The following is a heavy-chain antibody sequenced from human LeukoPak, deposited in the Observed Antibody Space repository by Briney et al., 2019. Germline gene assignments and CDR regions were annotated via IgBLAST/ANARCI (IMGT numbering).Heavy chain of an antibody. Sequence: ASVKVPCKASGYTFTSYGISWVRQAPGQGLEWMGWISAYNGNTNYAQKLQGRVTMTTDTSTSTAYMELRSLRSDDTAVYYCARVEGYYDSSGYYCDYWGQGTLVTVSS. J-gene: IGHJ4*02. V-gene: IGHV1-18*01. CDR1: GYTFTSYG. CDR3: ARVEGYYDSSGYYCDY. D-gene: IGHD3-22*01. CDR2: ISAYNGNT.